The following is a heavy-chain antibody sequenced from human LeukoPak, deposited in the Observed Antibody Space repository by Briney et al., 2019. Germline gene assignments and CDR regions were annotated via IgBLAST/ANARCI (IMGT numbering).Heavy chain of an antibody. Sequence: PSETLSLTCAVYGGSFSGYYWSWIRQPPGKGLEWIGEINHSGSTNYNPSLKSRVTISVDTSKNQFSLKLSSVTAADTAVYYCARRILGGSGWTFDNWGQGTLVTVSS. D-gene: IGHD6-19*01. CDR2: INHSGST. V-gene: IGHV4-34*01. CDR3: ARRILGGSGWTFDN. CDR1: GGSFSGYY. J-gene: IGHJ4*02.